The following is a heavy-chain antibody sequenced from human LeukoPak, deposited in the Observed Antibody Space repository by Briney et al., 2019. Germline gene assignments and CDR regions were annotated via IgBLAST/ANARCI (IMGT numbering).Heavy chain of an antibody. D-gene: IGHD3-3*01. CDR2: INTNTGNP. V-gene: IGHV7-4-1*02. CDR3: ARGPYYDFWSGYYLI. CDR1: GYTFTTYT. J-gene: IGHJ3*02. Sequence: ASVKVSCKASGYTFTTYTMNWVRQAPGQGLDWMGWINTNTGNPTYAQGFTGRFVFSLDTSVSTAYLQISSLKAEDTAVYYCARGPYYDFWSGYYLIWGQGTMVTVSS.